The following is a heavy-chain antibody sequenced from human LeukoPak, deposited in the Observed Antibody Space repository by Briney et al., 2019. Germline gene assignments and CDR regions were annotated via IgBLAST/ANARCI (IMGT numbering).Heavy chain of an antibody. CDR1: GYTFTSYD. CDR2: MNPNSGNT. D-gene: IGHD3-22*01. CDR3: ARAQMYYYDSSGPGSRDSDGMDV. J-gene: IGHJ6*02. Sequence: GASVKVSCKASGYTFTSYDINWVRQATGQGLEWMGWMNPNSGNTGYAQKFQGRVTMTRNTSISTAYMELSSLRSEDTAVYYCARAQMYYYDSSGPGSRDSDGMDVWGQGTTVTVSS. V-gene: IGHV1-8*01.